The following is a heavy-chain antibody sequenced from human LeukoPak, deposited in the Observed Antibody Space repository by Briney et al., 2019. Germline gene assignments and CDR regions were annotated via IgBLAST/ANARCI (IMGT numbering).Heavy chain of an antibody. D-gene: IGHD4-23*01. CDR1: GGSFTSSITSSY. J-gene: IGHJ6*02. V-gene: IGHV4-59*08. CDR2: IYYSGST. CDR3: ARRSMRWMDV. Sequence: SETLSLTCTVSGGSFTSSITSSYWSWIRQPPGKRLEWIGYIYYSGSTNYNPSLKSRVTTSIDTSKNQFSLKLSSVTAADTAVYYCARRSMRWMDVWGQGTTVIVSS.